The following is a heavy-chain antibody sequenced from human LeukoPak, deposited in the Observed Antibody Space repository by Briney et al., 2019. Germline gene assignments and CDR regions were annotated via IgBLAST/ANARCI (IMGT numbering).Heavy chain of an antibody. J-gene: IGHJ4*02. Sequence: SETLSLTCTVSGGSISSGGYYWSWIRQHPGKGLERIGYIYYSGSTYYNPSLKSRVTISVDTSKNQFSLKLSSVTAADTAVYYCAGGDSSGAIIDYWGQGTLVTVSS. CDR1: GGSISSGGYY. V-gene: IGHV4-31*03. CDR3: AGGDSSGAIIDY. D-gene: IGHD3-22*01. CDR2: IYYSGST.